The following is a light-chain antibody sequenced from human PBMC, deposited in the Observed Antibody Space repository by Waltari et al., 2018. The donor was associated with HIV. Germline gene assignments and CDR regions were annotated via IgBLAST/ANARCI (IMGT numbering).Light chain of an antibody. J-gene: IGKJ4*01. V-gene: IGKV1-39*01. CDR2: GAS. Sequence: DIQLTQSPSSLSASVGDRVTISCRASQTISTYLNWYQQKTGKAPKLLISGASSLQSGVPSRFSGGGFDTDFSLTISNLQPDDFATYYCQQSFSTLLTFGGGTKVEIK. CDR1: QTISTY. CDR3: QQSFSTLLT.